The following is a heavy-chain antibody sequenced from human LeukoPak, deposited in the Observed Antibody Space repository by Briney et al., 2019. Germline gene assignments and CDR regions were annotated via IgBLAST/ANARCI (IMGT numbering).Heavy chain of an antibody. Sequence: PGGSLRLSCAASGFTFSSHWMHWVRQAPGKGLVWVSRINSDGNSAIYADSVKGRFTISRDNAKDTLYLQMNSLRAEDTAVYYCARDNSGYYSYWGQGTLVTVSS. CDR2: INSDGNSA. CDR1: GFTFSSHW. D-gene: IGHD3-22*01. J-gene: IGHJ4*02. V-gene: IGHV3-74*01. CDR3: ARDNSGYYSY.